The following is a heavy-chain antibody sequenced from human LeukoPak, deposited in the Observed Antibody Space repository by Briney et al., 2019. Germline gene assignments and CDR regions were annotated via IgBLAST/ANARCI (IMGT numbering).Heavy chain of an antibody. D-gene: IGHD4-23*01. CDR3: ARERQGKFDY. CDR1: GGSLSGYY. Sequence: SETLSLTCAVYGGSLSGYYWSWIRQPPGKGLEWIGYIYYSGSTNYNPSLKSRVTISVDTSKNQFSLKLSSVTAADTAVYYCARERQGKFDYWGQGTLVTVSS. CDR2: IYYSGST. V-gene: IGHV4-59*01. J-gene: IGHJ4*02.